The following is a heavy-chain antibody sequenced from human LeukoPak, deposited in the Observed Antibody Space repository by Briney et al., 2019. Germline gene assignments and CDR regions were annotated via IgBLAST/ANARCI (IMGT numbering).Heavy chain of an antibody. CDR2: IRYDGSNK. V-gene: IGHV3-30*02. J-gene: IGHJ3*02. Sequence: PGGSLRLSCAASGFTFSSYGMHWVRQAPGKGLEWVAFIRYDGSNKYYADSVKGRFTISRDNSKNTLYLQMNSLRAEDTAVYYCAKDLRAYYDILTGPNAFDIWGQGTMVTVSS. D-gene: IGHD3-9*01. CDR3: AKDLRAYYDILTGPNAFDI. CDR1: GFTFSSYG.